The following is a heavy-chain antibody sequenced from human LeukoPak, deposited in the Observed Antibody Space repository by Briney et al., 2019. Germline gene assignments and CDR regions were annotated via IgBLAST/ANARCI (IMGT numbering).Heavy chain of an antibody. CDR1: GGSISSGDYY. V-gene: IGHV4-30-4*01. D-gene: IGHD6-13*01. Sequence: SETLSLTCTVSGGSISSGDYYWSWIRQPPGKGLEWIGYIYYSGSTYYNPSLKSRVTISVDTSKNQFSLQLNSVTPEDTAVYYCARDLAAAGNWFDPWGQGTLVTVSS. CDR3: ARDLAAAGNWFDP. CDR2: IYYSGST. J-gene: IGHJ5*02.